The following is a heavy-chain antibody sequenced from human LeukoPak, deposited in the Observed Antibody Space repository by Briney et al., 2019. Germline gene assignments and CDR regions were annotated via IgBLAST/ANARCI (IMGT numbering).Heavy chain of an antibody. CDR1: GFTFSGYA. CDR2: ISSNGGST. D-gene: IGHD2-21*02. V-gene: IGHV3-64*01. CDR3: ARVGGHIVVVTAPLDY. Sequence: GGSLRLSCAASGFTFSGYAMHWVRQAPGKGLEYVSAISSNGGSTYYANSVKGRFTISRDNSKNTLYLQMGSLRAEDMAVYYCARVGGHIVVVTAPLDYWGQGTLVTVSS. J-gene: IGHJ4*02.